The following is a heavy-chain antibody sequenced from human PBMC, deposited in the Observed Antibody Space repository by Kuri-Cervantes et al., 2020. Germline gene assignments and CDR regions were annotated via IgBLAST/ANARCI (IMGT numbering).Heavy chain of an antibody. D-gene: IGHD3-10*01. V-gene: IGHV1-18*01. CDR1: GYTFTSYA. J-gene: IGHJ6*02. Sequence: ASVKVSCKASGYTFTSYAMHWVRQAPGQGLEWMGWISAYNGNTNYAQKLQGRVTMTTDTSTSTAYMELRSLRSEDTAVYYCARGDVLLWFGEKYGMDVWGQGTTVTVSS. CDR3: ARGDVLLWFGEKYGMDV. CDR2: ISAYNGNT.